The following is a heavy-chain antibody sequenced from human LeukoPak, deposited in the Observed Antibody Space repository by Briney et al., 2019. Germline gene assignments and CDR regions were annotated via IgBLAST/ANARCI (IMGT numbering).Heavy chain of an antibody. Sequence: GGSLRLSCAASRFTFSAYAMSWVRQAPGKGLEWVSYISGGSSTIYYADSVKGRFTISRDNARNSLYLQMDSLRADDTAMYFCARDRYSTGFFDYWGQGTLVTVSS. CDR2: ISGGSSTI. CDR1: RFTFSAYA. CDR3: ARDRYSTGFFDY. D-gene: IGHD6-25*01. J-gene: IGHJ4*02. V-gene: IGHV3-48*04.